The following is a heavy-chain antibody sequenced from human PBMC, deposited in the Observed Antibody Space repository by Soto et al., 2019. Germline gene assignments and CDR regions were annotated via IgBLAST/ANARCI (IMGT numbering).Heavy chain of an antibody. CDR3: ARDRSITLIDY. CDR1: GYSISSDYY. J-gene: IGHJ4*02. D-gene: IGHD3-22*01. Sequence: SETLSLTCAVSGYSISSDYYWGWIRRPPGKGLEWIGSIYHSGSTYYNPSLKSRVTISVDTSKNQLSLKLSSVTAADTAVYYCARDRSITLIDYWGQGTLVTVSS. V-gene: IGHV4-38-2*02. CDR2: IYHSGST.